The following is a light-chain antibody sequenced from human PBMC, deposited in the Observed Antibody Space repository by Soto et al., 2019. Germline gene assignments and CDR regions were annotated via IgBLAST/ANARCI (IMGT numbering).Light chain of an antibody. Sequence: DIQMTQSPSTLSASVGDRVTITCRASPSITNLLAWYQQKPGEAPKSLISRASILENGVPSKFSGSGSGAEFTLTISSLQPEDLATYYCQHYNNYSWTCGTGTKVEIK. CDR1: PSITNL. V-gene: IGKV1-5*03. J-gene: IGKJ1*01. CDR3: QHYNNYSWT. CDR2: RAS.